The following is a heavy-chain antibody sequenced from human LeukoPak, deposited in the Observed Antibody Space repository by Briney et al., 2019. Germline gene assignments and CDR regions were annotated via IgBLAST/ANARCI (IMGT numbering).Heavy chain of an antibody. CDR2: INQDGNEK. D-gene: IGHD3-16*02. Sequence: GGSLRLSCATSGFTFSSHWMNWVRQAPGKGLEWVATINQDGNEKYYVDSVKGRFTISRDNAKNSLYLQMNSLRAEDTAVYYCAREFRDYVWGSYRYRGCAFDIWGQGTMVTVSS. V-gene: IGHV3-7*01. CDR3: AREFRDYVWGSYRYRGCAFDI. J-gene: IGHJ3*02. CDR1: GFTFSSHW.